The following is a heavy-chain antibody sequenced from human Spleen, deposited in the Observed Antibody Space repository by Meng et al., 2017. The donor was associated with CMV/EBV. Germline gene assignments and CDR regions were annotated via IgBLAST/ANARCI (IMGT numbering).Heavy chain of an antibody. CDR3: ARGAFSSPYDY. Sequence: GKASGGTFSSYAISWVRQAPGQGLEWMGGIIPIFGTANYAQKFQGRVTITTDESTSTAYMELSSLRSEDTAAYYCARGAFSSPYDYWGQGTLVTVSS. V-gene: IGHV1-69*05. CDR2: IIPIFGTA. D-gene: IGHD6-13*01. CDR1: GGTFSSYA. J-gene: IGHJ4*02.